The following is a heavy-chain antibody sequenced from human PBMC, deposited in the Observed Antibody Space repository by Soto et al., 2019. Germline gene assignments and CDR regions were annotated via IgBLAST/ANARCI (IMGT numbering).Heavy chain of an antibody. CDR1: GFTFSSYA. CDR3: AKLTVGWYFDL. D-gene: IGHD4-17*01. V-gene: IGHV3-23*01. Sequence: EVQLLESGGGLVQPGGSLRLSCAASGFTFSSYAMNWVRQAPGKGLEWVSVISGSGGSTYYADAVKGRFTISRDNSKNTLYLQMISMRAEDTAVYYCAKLTVGWYFDLWGRGTLVTVSS. J-gene: IGHJ2*01. CDR2: ISGSGGST.